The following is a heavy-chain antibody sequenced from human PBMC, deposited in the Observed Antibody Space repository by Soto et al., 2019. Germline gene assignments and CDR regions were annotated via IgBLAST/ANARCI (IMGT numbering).Heavy chain of an antibody. CDR1: GFTFDDYA. Sequence: EVQLVESGGGLVQPGRSLRLSCAASGFTFDDYAMHWVRQAPGKGLEWVSGISWNSGSIGYADSVKGRFTISRDNAKNSLYLQMNSLRAEDTALYYCAKDKRISPLPPWYFDLWGRGTLVTVSS. D-gene: IGHD2-15*01. CDR3: AKDKRISPLPPWYFDL. V-gene: IGHV3-9*01. J-gene: IGHJ2*01. CDR2: ISWNSGSI.